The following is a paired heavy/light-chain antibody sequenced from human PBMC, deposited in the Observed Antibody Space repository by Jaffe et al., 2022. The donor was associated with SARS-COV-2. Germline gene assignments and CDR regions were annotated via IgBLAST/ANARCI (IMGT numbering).Light chain of an antibody. J-gene: IGLJ1*01. Sequence: QSALTQPASVSGSPGQSITISCTGTSSDVGGYNYVSWYQQHPGKAPKLMIYEVSNRPSGVSNRFSGSKSGNTASLTISGLQAEDEADYYCSSYTSSSTRVFGTGTKVTVL. CDR3: SSYTSSSTRV. CDR1: SSDVGGYNY. V-gene: IGLV2-14*01. CDR2: EVS.
Heavy chain of an antibody. CDR2: ISYDGSNK. J-gene: IGHJ4*02. CDR1: GFTFSSYA. D-gene: IGHD5-12*01. V-gene: IGHV3-30-3*01. CDR3: ARDGAEWLRFGGGYFDY. Sequence: QVQLVESGGGVVQPGRSLRLSCAASGFTFSSYAMHWVRQAPGKGLEWVAVISYDGSNKYYADSVKGRFTISRDNSKNTLYLQMNSLRAEDTAVYYCARDGAEWLRFGGGYFDYWGQGTLVTVSS.